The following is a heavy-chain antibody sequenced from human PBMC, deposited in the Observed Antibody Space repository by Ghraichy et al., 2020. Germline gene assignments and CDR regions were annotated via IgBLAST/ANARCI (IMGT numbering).Heavy chain of an antibody. J-gene: IGHJ4*02. CDR3: ARDTDYLDY. Sequence: SETLSLTCTVSGGSISSGNYYWSWIRQHPGKGLEWIGYIHSSGNTYYNPSLKSRVTISVDTSKNQFSLKLSSVTAADTAVYYCARDTDYLDYWGQGTLVTVAS. D-gene: IGHD2-8*02. CDR2: IHSSGNT. CDR1: GGSISSGNYY. V-gene: IGHV4-31*03.